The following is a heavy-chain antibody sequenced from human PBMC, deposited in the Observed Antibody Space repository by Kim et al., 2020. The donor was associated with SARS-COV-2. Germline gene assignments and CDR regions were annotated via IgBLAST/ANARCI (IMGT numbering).Heavy chain of an antibody. V-gene: IGHV3-23*01. J-gene: IGHJ3*02. CDR1: GFTFSSYA. Sequence: GGSLRLSCAASGFTFSSYAMSWVRQAPGKGLEWVSAISGSGGSTYYADSVKGRFTISRDNSKNTLYLQMNSLRAEDTAVYYCAKGRGYSYGQLGAFDIWGQGTMVTVSS. CDR3: AKGRGYSYGQLGAFDI. CDR2: ISGSGGST. D-gene: IGHD5-18*01.